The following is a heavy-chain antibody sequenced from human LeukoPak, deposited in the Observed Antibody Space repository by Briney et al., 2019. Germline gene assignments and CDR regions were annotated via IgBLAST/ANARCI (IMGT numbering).Heavy chain of an antibody. J-gene: IGHJ4*02. V-gene: IGHV3-49*04. CDR1: GFTFGDYA. D-gene: IGHD3-10*01. CDR3: TRARASYYFDY. CDR2: IRSKAYGGTT. Sequence: GGSLRLSCTASGFTFGDYAMSWVRQAPGKRLEWVGFIRSKAYGGTTEYAASVKGRFTISRDDSRSIAYLQMSSLKTEDTAVYYCTRARASYYFDYWGQGTLVTVSS.